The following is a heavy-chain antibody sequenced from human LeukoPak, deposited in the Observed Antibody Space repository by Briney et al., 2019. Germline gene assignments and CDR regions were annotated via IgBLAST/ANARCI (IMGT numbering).Heavy chain of an antibody. CDR3: ARGIAAAGTALYN. V-gene: IGHV3-23*01. D-gene: IGHD6-13*01. Sequence: GGSLRLSCAASGFTFSIYAMSWVRQAPGKGLEWVSAISGSGGTAYYADSVKGRFTISRDNSKNTLYLQINSLRAEDTAVYYCARGIAAAGTALYNWGQGTLLTVSS. CDR1: GFTFSIYA. J-gene: IGHJ4*02. CDR2: ISGSGGTA.